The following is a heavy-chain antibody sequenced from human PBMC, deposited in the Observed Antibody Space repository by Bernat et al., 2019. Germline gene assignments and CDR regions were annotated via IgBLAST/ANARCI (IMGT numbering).Heavy chain of an antibody. J-gene: IGHJ4*02. CDR3: AKIISGTGIAY. CDR2: IGGSGSTT. CDR1: GFTFSTYG. Sequence: EVQLLESGGGLVQPGGSLRLSCAAAGFTFSTYGMTWVRPAPGRGLEWVSAIGGSGSTTYYAESVKGRFTISRDNSKNTVSLQMNSLRAEDTAIYYCAKIISGTGIAYWGQGTLVTVSS. D-gene: IGHD6-13*01. V-gene: IGHV3-23*01.